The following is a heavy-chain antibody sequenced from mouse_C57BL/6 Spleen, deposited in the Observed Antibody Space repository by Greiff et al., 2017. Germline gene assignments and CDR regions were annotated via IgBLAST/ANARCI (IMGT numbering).Heavy chain of an antibody. J-gene: IGHJ3*01. CDR1: GYTFTDYY. Sequence: EVKLQESGPELVKPGASVKIPCKASGYTFTDYYMDWVKQSHGKSLEWIGDINPNNGGTNYNQKFKGKATLTVDKSSSTAYMELRSLTSEDTAVYYCARVGSSGYGFAYWGQGTLVTVSA. CDR2: INPNNGGT. D-gene: IGHD3-2*02. CDR3: ARVGSSGYGFAY. V-gene: IGHV1-18*01.